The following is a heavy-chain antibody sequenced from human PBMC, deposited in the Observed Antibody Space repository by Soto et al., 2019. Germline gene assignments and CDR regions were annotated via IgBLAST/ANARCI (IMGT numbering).Heavy chain of an antibody. CDR1: ELTFSTSW. CDR2: INTDGSDV. J-gene: IGHJ4*02. CDR3: ARGNIAVAVRGLFDY. D-gene: IGHD6-19*01. V-gene: IGHV3-74*03. Sequence: EVQLGESGGGLVQPGGSLRLSCIASELTFSTSWMHWVRQAPGKGPVWISRINTDGSDVTYADSVKGRFAVSRDNAKNTLYLQMNSLRVEDTAVYFCARGNIAVAVRGLFDYWGQGTLVTVSS.